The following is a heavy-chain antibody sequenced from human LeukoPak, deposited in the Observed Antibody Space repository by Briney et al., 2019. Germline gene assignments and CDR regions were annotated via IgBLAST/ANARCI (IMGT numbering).Heavy chain of an antibody. Sequence: SETLSLTCAVPGGSISSNNWWNWVRQSPGKGLEWIGEINHGGSTNYNPSLKSRVTILVDKSKNQLSLKLNSVTAADTAVYYCMRDASIYDGDYYNYWGQGTLVTVSS. V-gene: IGHV4-4*02. CDR3: MRDASIYDGDYYNY. CDR2: INHGGST. J-gene: IGHJ4*02. CDR1: GGSISSNNW. D-gene: IGHD4-17*01.